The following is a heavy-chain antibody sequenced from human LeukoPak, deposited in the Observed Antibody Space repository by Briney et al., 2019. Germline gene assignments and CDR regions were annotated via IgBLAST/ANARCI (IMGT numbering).Heavy chain of an antibody. J-gene: IGHJ4*02. V-gene: IGHV4-39*07. CDR2: IYYSGST. D-gene: IGHD5-12*01. Sequence: PSETLSLTCTVSGGSISRSSYYWGWIRQPPGKELEWIGSIYYSGSTYYNPSLKSRVTISVDTSKNQFSLKLSSVTAADTAVYYCAREIGRGRYSGRKEAIIDYWGQGTLVTVSS. CDR3: AREIGRGRYSGRKEAIIDY. CDR1: GGSISRSSYY.